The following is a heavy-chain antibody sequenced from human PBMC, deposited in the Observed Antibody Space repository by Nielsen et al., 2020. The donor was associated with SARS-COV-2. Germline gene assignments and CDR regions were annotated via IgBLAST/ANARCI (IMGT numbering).Heavy chain of an antibody. Sequence: GESLKISCAASGFTFSSFHMHWVRQAPGKGLVWVSRITNDERGTIYADSVKGRITISRDNAKNSLFLQMNSLRGDDTAVYYCARVGRSWYGFDSWGQGTLVTVSS. J-gene: IGHJ4*02. D-gene: IGHD6-13*01. CDR1: GFTFSSFH. CDR3: ARVGRSWYGFDS. CDR2: ITNDERGT. V-gene: IGHV3-74*01.